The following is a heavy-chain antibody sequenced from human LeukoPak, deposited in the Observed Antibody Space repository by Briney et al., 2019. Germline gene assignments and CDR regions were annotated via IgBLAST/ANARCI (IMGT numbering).Heavy chain of an antibody. CDR3: TRDFCSTSCYPDY. V-gene: IGHV3-49*04. D-gene: IGHD2-2*01. CDR2: IRSKAYGGTT. Sequence: GGSLRLSCAASGFTFSSYWMSWVRQAPGKGLEWVGFIRSKAYGGTTEYAASVKGRFTISRDDSKSIAYLQMNSLKTEDTAVYYCTRDFCSTSCYPDYWGQGTLVTVSS. CDR1: GFTFSSYW. J-gene: IGHJ4*02.